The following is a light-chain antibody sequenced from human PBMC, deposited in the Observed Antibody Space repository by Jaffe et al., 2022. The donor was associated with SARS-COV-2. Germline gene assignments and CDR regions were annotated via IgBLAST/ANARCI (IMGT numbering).Light chain of an antibody. CDR2: EAS. J-gene: IGKJ2*01. CDR3: LQYNSFPFT. CDR1: QGITND. V-gene: IGKV1-17*01. Sequence: DIQMTQSPSSLSASVGDRVTITCRASQGITNDLNWYQQKPGRAPKRLIYEASILQSGVPSRFSGSGSGTEFTLTISSLQPEDFATYFCLQYNSFPFTFGQGTKLEIK.